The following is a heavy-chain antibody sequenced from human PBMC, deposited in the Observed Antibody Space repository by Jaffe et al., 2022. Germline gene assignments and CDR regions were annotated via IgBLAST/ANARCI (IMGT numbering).Heavy chain of an antibody. D-gene: IGHD3-16*02. J-gene: IGHJ4*02. CDR2: INSDGSST. CDR3: ARVEEGYDYIWGSYRYDDY. CDR1: GFTFSSYW. V-gene: IGHV3-74*01. Sequence: EVQLVESGGGLVQPGGSLRLSCAASGFTFSSYWMHWVRQAPGKGLVWVSRINSDGSSTSYADSVKGRFTISRDNAKNTLYLQMNSLRAEDTAVYYCARVEEGYDYIWGSYRYDDYWGQGTLVTVSS.